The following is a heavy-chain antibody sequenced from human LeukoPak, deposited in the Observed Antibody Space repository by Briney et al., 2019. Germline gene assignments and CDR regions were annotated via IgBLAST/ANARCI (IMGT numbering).Heavy chain of an antibody. CDR1: GFTFSSYG. CDR2: IWYDGSNK. Sequence: GGSLRLSCAASGFTFSSYGMHWVRQAPGKGLEWVAVIWYDGSNKYYADSVKGRFTISRDNSKNTPYLQMNSLRAEDTAVYYCARGAAAAGTPGWFDPWGQGTLVTVSS. V-gene: IGHV3-33*01. CDR3: ARGAAAAGTPGWFDP. J-gene: IGHJ5*02. D-gene: IGHD6-13*01.